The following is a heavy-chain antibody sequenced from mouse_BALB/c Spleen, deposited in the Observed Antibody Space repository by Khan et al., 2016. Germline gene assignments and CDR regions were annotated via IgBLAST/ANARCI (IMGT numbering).Heavy chain of an antibody. V-gene: IGHV1-7*01. CDR1: GYTFTSYW. CDR2: INPSTGYT. J-gene: IGHJ2*01. D-gene: IGHD2-4*01. Sequence: QVQLKQSGAELAKPGASVKMSCKASGYTFTSYWMNWVKQRPGQGLEWIGYINPSTGYTEYNQKSKDKATLTADKSSSTAYMQLSSLTSEDLAVYFGVYENDGDYWGKGTTRTV. CDR3: VYENDGDY.